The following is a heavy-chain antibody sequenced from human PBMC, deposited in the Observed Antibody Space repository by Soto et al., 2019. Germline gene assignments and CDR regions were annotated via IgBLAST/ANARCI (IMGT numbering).Heavy chain of an antibody. CDR2: ISNDGTNK. CDR3: ARGTTLAIFDYGMDV. J-gene: IGHJ6*02. D-gene: IGHD3-3*01. V-gene: IGHV3-30-3*01. CDR1: GFTFSSYA. Sequence: QVQLEESGGGMVQPGRSLRLSCVGTGFTFSSYAMHWVRQAPGKGLEWVAVISNDGTNKYYADSVEGRITISRDNSKNTLYLQMHSLRSEDTAVYYCARGTTLAIFDYGMDVWGQGATVTVSS.